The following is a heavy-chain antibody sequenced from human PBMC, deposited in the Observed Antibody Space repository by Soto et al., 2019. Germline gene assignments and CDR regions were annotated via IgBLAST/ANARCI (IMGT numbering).Heavy chain of an antibody. CDR3: AKREGNTYGLFH. CDR2: IKTDGSST. V-gene: IGHV3-74*01. Sequence: EVQLVESGGGLVQPGGSLRLSCAASGFSFSNYWIHWFRQAPGKGLVWVSRIKTDGSSTVYAASVKGRFTISRDNAKNTLYLQMNSLTAEDPAVYYCAKREGNTYGLFHWGQGSLVTVSS. J-gene: IGHJ4*02. CDR1: GFSFSNYW. D-gene: IGHD5-18*01.